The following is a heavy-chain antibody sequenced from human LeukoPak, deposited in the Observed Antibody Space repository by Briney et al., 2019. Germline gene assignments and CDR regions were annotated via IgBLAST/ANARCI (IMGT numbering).Heavy chain of an antibody. V-gene: IGHV4-34*01. D-gene: IGHD3-3*01. Sequence: SETLSLTCAVYGGSFSGYYWRWIRQPPGKGLDWIGEINHSESTNYNPSLKRRVTISVDTSKNQYYLKLSSVTAADTAVYYCARGGYDFWSGYYTGIGFDYWGQGTLVTVSS. CDR2: INHSEST. J-gene: IGHJ4*02. CDR3: ARGGYDFWSGYYTGIGFDY. CDR1: GGSFSGYY.